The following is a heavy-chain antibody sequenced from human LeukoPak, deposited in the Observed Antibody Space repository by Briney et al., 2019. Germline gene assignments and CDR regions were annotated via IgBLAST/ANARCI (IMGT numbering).Heavy chain of an antibody. CDR1: GFTFSSYA. Sequence: GGSLRLSCAASGFTFSSYAMHWVRQAPGKGLEYVSAISSNGGSTYYANSVKGRFTISRDNSKNTLYLQMGSLRAEDTAVYYCAREVYCGGDCYLNWFDPWGQGTLVTVSS. CDR3: AREVYCGGDCYLNWFDP. D-gene: IGHD2-21*02. V-gene: IGHV3-64*01. CDR2: ISSNGGST. J-gene: IGHJ5*02.